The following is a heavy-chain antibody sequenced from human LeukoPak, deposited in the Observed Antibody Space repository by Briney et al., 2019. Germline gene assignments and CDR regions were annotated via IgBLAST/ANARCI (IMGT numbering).Heavy chain of an antibody. CDR3: ARDTVIGFDY. J-gene: IGHJ4*02. CDR2: ISGSSSTI. CDR1: KFTFTNYG. V-gene: IGHV3-48*01. D-gene: IGHD4-11*01. Sequence: PGGSLRLSCAASKFTFTNYGMNWVRQAPGKGLEWVSYISGSSSTIYYADSVKGRFTISRDNAKNSLYLQMNSLRAEDAAVYYCARDTVIGFDYWGQGTLVTVSS.